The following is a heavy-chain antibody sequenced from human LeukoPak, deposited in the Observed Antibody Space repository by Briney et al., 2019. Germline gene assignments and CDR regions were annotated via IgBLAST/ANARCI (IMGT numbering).Heavy chain of an antibody. CDR1: GFTFSSYG. J-gene: IGHJ1*01. Sequence: GRSLRLSCAASGFTFSSYGMHWVRQAPGKGLEWVAVIWYDGSNKYYADSVKGRFTISRDNSKNTLYLQMNSLRAEDTAVYYCARDQILQSYSSGSRYFQHSGHGTLVTVSS. D-gene: IGHD6-19*01. CDR3: ARDQILQSYSSGSRYFQH. CDR2: IWYDGSNK. V-gene: IGHV3-33*01.